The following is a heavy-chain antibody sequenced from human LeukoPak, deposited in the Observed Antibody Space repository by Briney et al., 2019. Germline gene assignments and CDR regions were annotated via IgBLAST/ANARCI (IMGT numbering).Heavy chain of an antibody. Sequence: PGKSLRLSCAASGFTFSTYAMHWVRQAPGKGLEWVAVISYDGSNKYYADSVKGRFTISRDNSKNTLFLQMNSLRAEDTAVYYCARDPMAQWLLDYWGQGTLVTVSS. CDR2: ISYDGSNK. J-gene: IGHJ4*02. CDR3: ARDPMAQWLLDY. CDR1: GFTFSTYA. V-gene: IGHV3-30-3*01. D-gene: IGHD3-22*01.